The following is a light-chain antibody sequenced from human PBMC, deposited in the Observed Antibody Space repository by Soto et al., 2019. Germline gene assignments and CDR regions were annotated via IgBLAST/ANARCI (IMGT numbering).Light chain of an antibody. V-gene: IGKV3-20*01. CDR3: QQYGNSPQT. J-gene: IGKJ1*01. CDR2: IAS. CDR1: QSGRSSC. Sequence: IEMTQSPATQSVSHGESATLSCRASQSGRSSCFALDQQKPGQAPRLLILIASSTATDSPDRFRGSGSGSGITLTLSRLEPEAFALDYCQQYGNSPQTFGQGTKVDIK.